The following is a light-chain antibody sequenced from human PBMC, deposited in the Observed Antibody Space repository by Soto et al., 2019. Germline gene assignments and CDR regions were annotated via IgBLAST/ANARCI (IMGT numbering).Light chain of an antibody. V-gene: IGLV2-23*01. J-gene: IGLJ1*01. CDR3: CSYAGSRTYV. CDR1: SSDIGSYGL. CDR2: EGT. Sequence: QSVLTHPASVSGPLGQSIIISCTGSSSDIGSYGLVSWYQQYPGKAPKVVIFEGTKRPSGVSNRFSGSKSGNTASLTISGLQTEDEADYYCCSYAGSRTYVFGAGTKVTVL.